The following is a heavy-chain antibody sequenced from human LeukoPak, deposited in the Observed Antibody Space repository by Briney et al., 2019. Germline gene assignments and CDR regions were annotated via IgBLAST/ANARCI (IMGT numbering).Heavy chain of an antibody. CDR3: ARGPRRNNYYGSGSYLNWFDP. V-gene: IGHV4-4*02. CDR2: INHSGST. Sequence: GSLRLSCAASGFSFSRAWMSWVRQPPGKGLEWIGEINHSGSTNYNPSLKSRVTISVDTSKNQFSLKLSSVTAADTAVYYCARGPRRNNYYGSGSYLNWFDPWGQGTLVTVSS. J-gene: IGHJ5*02. D-gene: IGHD3-10*01. CDR1: GFSFSRAW.